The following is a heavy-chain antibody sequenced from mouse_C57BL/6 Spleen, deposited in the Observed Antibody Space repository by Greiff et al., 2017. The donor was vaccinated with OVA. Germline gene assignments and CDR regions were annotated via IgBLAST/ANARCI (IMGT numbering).Heavy chain of an antibody. D-gene: IGHD1-1*01. J-gene: IGHJ4*01. CDR1: GYTFTSYW. CDR2: IHPNSGST. CDR3: ARERGSSYYAMDY. V-gene: IGHV1-64*01. Sequence: VQLQQSGAELVKPGASVKLSCKASGYTFTSYWMHWVKQRPGQGLEWIGMIHPNSGSTNYNEKFKSKATLTVDKSSSTAYMQLSSLTSEDSAVYYCARERGSSYYAMDYWGQGTSVTVSS.